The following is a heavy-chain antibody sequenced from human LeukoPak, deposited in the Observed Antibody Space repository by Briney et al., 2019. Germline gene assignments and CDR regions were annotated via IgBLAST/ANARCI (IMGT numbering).Heavy chain of an antibody. CDR2: IKSKTDGGTT. J-gene: IGHJ4*02. V-gene: IGHV3-15*01. Sequence: GGSLRLSCAASGFTFSSAWMSWVRQAPGKGLEWVGRIKSKTDGGTTDYAAPVKGRFTISRDDSKNSLYLQMNSLKTEDTAVYYCTTYLYYDFWSGYRDWGQGTLVTVSS. CDR3: TTYLYYDFWSGYRD. D-gene: IGHD3-3*01. CDR1: GFTFSSAW.